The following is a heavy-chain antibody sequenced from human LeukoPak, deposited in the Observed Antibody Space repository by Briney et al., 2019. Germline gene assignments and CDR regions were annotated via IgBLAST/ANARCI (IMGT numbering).Heavy chain of an antibody. Sequence: GGSLRLSCSASGFTFRSYALHWVRQAPGKGLEYVSSISSNGGSTFYADSVEGRFTISRDNSKNTLYLEMNSLRAEDTAVYYCARVYGYSYGYGYWGQGTLVTVSS. CDR2: ISSNGGST. CDR1: GFTFRSYA. CDR3: ARVYGYSYGYGY. J-gene: IGHJ4*02. D-gene: IGHD5-18*01. V-gene: IGHV3-64*04.